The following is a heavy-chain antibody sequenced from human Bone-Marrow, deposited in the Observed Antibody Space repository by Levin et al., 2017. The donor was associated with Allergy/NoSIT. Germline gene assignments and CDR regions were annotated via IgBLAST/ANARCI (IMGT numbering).Heavy chain of an antibody. CDR2: IYYSGNT. D-gene: IGHD1/OR15-1a*01. Sequence: SQTLSLPCTVSGGSIRSGGYYWSWIRQQPGKGLEWIAYIYYSGNTYYNPSLKSRVMISVDTSKNQFSLKVSSVTAADTAVYYCAREDGSTIDYGGQGILVTVSS. CDR1: GGSIRSGGYY. CDR3: AREDGSTIDY. V-gene: IGHV4-31*03. J-gene: IGHJ4*02.